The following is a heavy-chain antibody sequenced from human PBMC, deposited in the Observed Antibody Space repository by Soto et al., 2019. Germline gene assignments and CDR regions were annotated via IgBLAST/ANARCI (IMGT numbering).Heavy chain of an antibody. D-gene: IGHD6-13*01. J-gene: IGHJ4*02. CDR3: AIRARSSWYRDCPDD. CDR1: GYNLTNYW. V-gene: IGHV5-10-1*01. CDR2: IEPSDSYT. Sequence: GSPKDSLQGFGYNLTNYWVSSVAQMPGKSLEWMGRIEPSDSYTNYSPSFQGHVTISADKSISTAYLQWSSLKASDTAMYYCAIRARSSWYRDCPDDWGQGTLVTVSS.